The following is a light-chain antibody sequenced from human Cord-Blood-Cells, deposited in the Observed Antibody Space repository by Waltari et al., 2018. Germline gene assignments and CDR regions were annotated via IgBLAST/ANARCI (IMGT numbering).Light chain of an antibody. CDR3: QQYNSYSPT. J-gene: IGKJ4*01. Sequence: DIQMTQSPSTLSASVGDRVTITCRASQSISSWLAWYQQKPGKAPKLLIYDDSSWESGVPARFSGSGSGTEFTLTISSLQPDDFATYYCQQYNSYSPTFGGGTKVEIK. CDR1: QSISSW. CDR2: DDS. V-gene: IGKV1-5*01.